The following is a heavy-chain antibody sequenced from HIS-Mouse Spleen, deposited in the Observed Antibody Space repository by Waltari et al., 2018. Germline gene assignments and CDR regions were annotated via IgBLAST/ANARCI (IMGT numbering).Heavy chain of an antibody. V-gene: IGHV3-30*04. Sequence: QVQLVESGGGVVQPGRSLRLSCAASAFTLRSYVMHWVRQAPGKGLEWVAVISYDGSNKYYADSVKGRFTISRDNSKNTLYLQMNSLRAEDTAVYYCARAGDSSGWRDFDYWGQGTLVTVSS. CDR1: AFTLRSYV. CDR2: ISYDGSNK. CDR3: ARAGDSSGWRDFDY. D-gene: IGHD6-19*01. J-gene: IGHJ4*02.